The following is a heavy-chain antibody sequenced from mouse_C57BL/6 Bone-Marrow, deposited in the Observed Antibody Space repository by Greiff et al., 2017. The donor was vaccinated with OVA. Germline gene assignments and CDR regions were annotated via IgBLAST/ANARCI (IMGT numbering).Heavy chain of an antibody. Sequence: LQESGPGLVQPSQSLSITCTVSGFSLTSYGVHWVRQSPGKGLEWLGVIWSGGSTDYNAAFISSLSISKDNSTSQVFFKMNSLQADDTAIYYCSRRGGLRGYYAMDYWGQGTSVTVSS. CDR3: SRRGGLRGYYAMDY. CDR2: IWSGGST. V-gene: IGHV2-2*01. J-gene: IGHJ4*01. CDR1: GFSLTSYG. D-gene: IGHD2-4*01.